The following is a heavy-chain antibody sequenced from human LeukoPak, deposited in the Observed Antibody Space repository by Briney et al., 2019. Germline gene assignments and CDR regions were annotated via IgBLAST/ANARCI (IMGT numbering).Heavy chain of an antibody. CDR2: IYYSGST. Sequence: KASETLSLTCTVSGGSISSSSYYWGWIRQPPGKGLEWIGSIYYSGSTNYNPSLKSRVTISVDTSKNQFSLKLSSVTAADTAVYYCARQHQRWLQLGYWGQGTLVTVSS. J-gene: IGHJ4*02. V-gene: IGHV4-39*07. CDR3: ARQHQRWLQLGY. CDR1: GGSISSSSYY. D-gene: IGHD5-24*01.